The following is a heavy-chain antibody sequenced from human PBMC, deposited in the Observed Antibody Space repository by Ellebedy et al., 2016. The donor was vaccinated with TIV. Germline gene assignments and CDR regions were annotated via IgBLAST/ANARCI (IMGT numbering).Heavy chain of an antibody. J-gene: IGHJ3*02. CDR2: IGSDGIGT. V-gene: IGHV3-74*01. Sequence: GESLKISCAASGFTFSNYWMHWVRQVPGEGLVWVSRIGSDGIGTSYADSVKGRFTISRDNAKTTLFLQMNSLRAEDTALYYCARVDCSGATCPAAFDIWGQGTMVTVSS. CDR1: GFTFSNYW. CDR3: ARVDCSGATCPAAFDI. D-gene: IGHD2-15*01.